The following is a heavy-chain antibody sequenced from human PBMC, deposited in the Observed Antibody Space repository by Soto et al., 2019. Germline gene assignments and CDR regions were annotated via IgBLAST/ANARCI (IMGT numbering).Heavy chain of an antibody. J-gene: IGHJ6*02. CDR2: IYYSGST. Sequence: SETLSLTCPVSGCSVSSGSYYWSWIRQPPGKGLEWIGYIYYSGSTNYNPSLKSRVTISVDTSKNQCSLKLSSVTAADTAVYYCARGGNGRYYYYGMDVWGQGTTVPVSS. V-gene: IGHV4-61*01. CDR3: ARGGNGRYYYYGMDV. CDR1: GCSVSSGSYY. D-gene: IGHD2-15*01.